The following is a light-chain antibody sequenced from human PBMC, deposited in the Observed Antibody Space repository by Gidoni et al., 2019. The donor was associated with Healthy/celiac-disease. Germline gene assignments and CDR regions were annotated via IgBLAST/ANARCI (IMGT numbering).Light chain of an antibody. V-gene: IGLV3-1*01. CDR3: QAWDSSTGV. CDR2: QDS. J-gene: IGLJ2*01. CDR1: KLGDKY. Sequence: SYDLTQPPSVSVSPGQTASITCSGEKLGDKYACWYQQKPGQSPVLVISQDSKRPAGIPERFSGSNSGNTATLTISGTQAMDEADYYCQAWDSSTGVFGGGTKLPVL.